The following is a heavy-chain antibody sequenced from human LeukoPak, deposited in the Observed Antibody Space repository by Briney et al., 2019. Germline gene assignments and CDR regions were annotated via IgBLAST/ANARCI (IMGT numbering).Heavy chain of an antibody. V-gene: IGHV3-21*01. CDR1: GFTFSSYM. J-gene: IGHJ3*02. D-gene: IGHD3-3*01. Sequence: GGSLRLSCAASGFTFSSYMVTWVRQAPGKGLEWVSSISSGSSYIYCEDSVKGRFTISRDNGKNSLYLQMSSLRAEDTAVYYCAIAVDSISGTGDTFDIRGQGTMVTVSS. CDR3: AIAVDSISGTGDTFDI. CDR2: ISSGSSYI.